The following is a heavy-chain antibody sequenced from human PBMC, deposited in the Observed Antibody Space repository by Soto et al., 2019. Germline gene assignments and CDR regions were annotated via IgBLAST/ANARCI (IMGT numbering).Heavy chain of an antibody. CDR2: IRSKANSYAT. D-gene: IGHD2-21*02. CDR3: TSLLAYCGGDCYFEFYDY. V-gene: IGHV3-73*01. Sequence: SLRLSCAASGFTFSGSAMHWVRQASGKGLEWVGRIRSKANSYATAYAASVKGRFTISRDDSKNTAYLQMNSLKTEDTAVYYCTSLLAYCGGDCYFEFYDYWGQGTLVTVSS. CDR1: GFTFSGSA. J-gene: IGHJ4*02.